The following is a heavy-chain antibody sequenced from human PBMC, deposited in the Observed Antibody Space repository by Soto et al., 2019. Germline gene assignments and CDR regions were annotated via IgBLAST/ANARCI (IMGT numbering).Heavy chain of an antibody. V-gene: IGHV4-39*01. J-gene: IGHJ4*02. CDR3: ARQTGAFGYYFDS. D-gene: IGHD7-27*01. CDR2: VYHTGNT. CDR1: GGSISSNLYY. Sequence: QVRLQESGPGLVKPSETLALACSVSGGSISSNLYYWGWVRQPPGQGLEWLGAVYHTGNTWYNPSLKSRVTISVDTSKSQFSLKLKSVSASDTAIYYCARQTGAFGYYFDSWGRGRLVTISS.